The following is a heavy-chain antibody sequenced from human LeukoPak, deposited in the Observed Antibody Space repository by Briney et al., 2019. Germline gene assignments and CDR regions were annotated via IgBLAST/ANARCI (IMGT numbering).Heavy chain of an antibody. D-gene: IGHD3-10*01. CDR3: ARGDGSGSYYTWFDP. V-gene: IGHV4-34*01. Sequence: SETLSLTCAVYGGSFSGYYWSWIRQPPGKGLEWIGEINHSGSTNYNPSLKSRVTISVDTSKNQFSLKLSSVTAADTAVYYCARGDGSGSYYTWFDPWGQGTLVTVSS. CDR1: GGSFSGYY. J-gene: IGHJ5*02. CDR2: INHSGST.